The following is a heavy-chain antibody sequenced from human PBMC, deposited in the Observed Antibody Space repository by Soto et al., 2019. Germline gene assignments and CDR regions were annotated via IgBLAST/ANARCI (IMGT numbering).Heavy chain of an antibody. D-gene: IGHD2-15*01. CDR2: IWYDGSNK. CDR3: ARDEDKIGGSFDY. J-gene: IGHJ4*02. CDR1: GFTFSSYG. Sequence: QVQLVESGGGVVQPGRSLRLSCAASGFTFSSYGMHWVRQAPGKGLEWVAVIWYDGSNKYYADSVKGRFTISRDNPKNTLYLQMNSLRAEDTAVYYCARDEDKIGGSFDYWGQGTLVTVSS. V-gene: IGHV3-33*01.